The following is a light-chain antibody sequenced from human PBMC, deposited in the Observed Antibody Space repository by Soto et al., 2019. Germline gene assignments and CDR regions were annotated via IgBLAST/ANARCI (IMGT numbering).Light chain of an antibody. J-gene: IGKJ2*01. V-gene: IGKV3-15*01. CDR3: QRDNDWPFA. CDR1: ETLISF. CDR2: GAS. Sequence: EIVLTQSPATLSVSPGERVTLSCRASETLISFFAWYQQKPGQAPRLLIYGASTRATGVTARFSGSASATDFTLTISSLQSEDFAVSYCQRDNDWPFAVGQGTKLEI.